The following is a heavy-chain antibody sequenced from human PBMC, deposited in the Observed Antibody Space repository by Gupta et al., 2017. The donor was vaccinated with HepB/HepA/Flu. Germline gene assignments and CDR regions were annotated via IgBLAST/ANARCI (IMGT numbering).Heavy chain of an antibody. CDR1: GFTFSTSA. Sequence: EVQPLESGGGLVQPGGSLRLSCTASGFTFSTSAMSWVRQAPVQGLEWVSAISGSGGSTYYADSVKGRFTISRDNSKNTLYLQMNRLRAEDTAVYYCAKVTTQNLGYFDYWGQGTRVTVSS. CDR3: AKVTTQNLGYFDY. D-gene: IGHD4-17*01. J-gene: IGHJ4*02. CDR2: ISGSGGST. V-gene: IGHV3-23*01.